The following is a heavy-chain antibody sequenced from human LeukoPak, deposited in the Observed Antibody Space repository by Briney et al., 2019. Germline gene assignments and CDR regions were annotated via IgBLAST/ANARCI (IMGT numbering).Heavy chain of an antibody. V-gene: IGHV1-46*01. CDR3: AKDGDSSGYYYTSLDY. J-gene: IGHJ4*02. CDR2: INPNGGST. CDR1: GYTFTSYS. Sequence: ASVKVSCKASGYTFTSYSMHWVRQAPGQGLEWMGIINPNGGSTIYAQKFQGRVTMTRDTSTSTVYMDLTSLRAEDTALYYCAKDGDSSGYYYTSLDYWGQGTLVTVSS. D-gene: IGHD3-22*01.